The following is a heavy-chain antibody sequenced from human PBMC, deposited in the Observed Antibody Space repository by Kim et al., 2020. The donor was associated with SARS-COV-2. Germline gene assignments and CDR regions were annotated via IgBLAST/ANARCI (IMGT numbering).Heavy chain of an antibody. Sequence: GGSLRLSCAASGFTFSSYGMHWVRQAPGKGLEWVAVISYDGSNKYYADSVKGRFTISRDNSKNTLYLQMNSLRAEDTAVYYCATDSRLTLFDYWGQGTLVTVSS. CDR3: ATDSRLTLFDY. V-gene: IGHV3-30*03. CDR2: ISYDGSNK. CDR1: GFTFSSYG. J-gene: IGHJ4*02. D-gene: IGHD6-13*01.